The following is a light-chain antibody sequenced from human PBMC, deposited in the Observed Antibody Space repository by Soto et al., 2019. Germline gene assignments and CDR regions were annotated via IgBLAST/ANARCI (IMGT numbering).Light chain of an antibody. V-gene: IGKV3-15*01. J-gene: IGKJ1*01. CDR3: SQYYKWLTRT. CDR1: QSVSTQ. Sequence: EKGMTLSPATLSVTTVEVVTISCMASQSVSTQLAWYHQKPGQAPRLLLYGASTSATGIPARFSGTGSGRALSPTISSLLHADYAVYYCSQYYKWLTRTFGQGTKVDIK. CDR2: GAS.